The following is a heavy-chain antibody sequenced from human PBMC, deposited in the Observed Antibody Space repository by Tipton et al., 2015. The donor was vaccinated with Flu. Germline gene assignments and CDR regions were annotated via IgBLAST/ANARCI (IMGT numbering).Heavy chain of an antibody. CDR2: VKSNGHT. CDR3: ARAYGSGVHWFDT. CDR1: GGSISSGGFY. V-gene: IGHV4-61*02. D-gene: IGHD3-10*01. J-gene: IGHJ5*02. Sequence: TLSLTCTVSGGSISSGGFYWSWIRQPAGKGLEWIGRVKSNGHTNYNPSLKSRVTVSVDTSKNQFSLKLSSVTATDTAVYYCARAYGSGVHWFDTWGQGTLVTVSS.